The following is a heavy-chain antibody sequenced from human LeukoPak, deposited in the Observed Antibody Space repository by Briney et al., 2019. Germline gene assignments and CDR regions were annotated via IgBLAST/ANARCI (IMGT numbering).Heavy chain of an antibody. V-gene: IGHV1-18*01. CDR1: GYTFTTHG. CDR3: ARDWPTVITDY. CDR2: ISTSKGDT. Sequence: ASVKVSCKTSGYTFTTHGISWVRQASGQGLEWMGWISTSKGDTKYAQKFKGRVTMTTDRSTSTAYMELRSLSSDDTAVYYCARDWPTVITDYWGQGTLATVSS. J-gene: IGHJ4*02. D-gene: IGHD4-11*01.